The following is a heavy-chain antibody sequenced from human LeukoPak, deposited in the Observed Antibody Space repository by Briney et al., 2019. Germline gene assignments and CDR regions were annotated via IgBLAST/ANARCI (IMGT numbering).Heavy chain of an antibody. Sequence: SETLSLTCSVSGDAITGSSYYWGWMRPPPGQGLEWIRSMYYSGSTYSNPSLKSRVTMSADTSKNQFSLKLSSVSAADTAVYYCARQYYDNTGYYYFDYWGQGTLVTVSS. CDR1: GDAITGSSYY. CDR3: ARQYYDNTGYYYFDY. J-gene: IGHJ4*02. CDR2: MYYSGST. D-gene: IGHD3-22*01. V-gene: IGHV4-39*01.